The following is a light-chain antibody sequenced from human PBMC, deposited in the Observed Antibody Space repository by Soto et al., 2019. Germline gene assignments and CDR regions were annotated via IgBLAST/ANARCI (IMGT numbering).Light chain of an antibody. CDR3: QETYSTSPT. CDR2: AAS. V-gene: IGKV1-39*01. J-gene: IGKJ4*01. CDR1: QDINSY. Sequence: DIQMTQSPTSLSAFVGDRVTITCRARQDINSYLNWYQQKPGKAPKLLIFAASSLHSGVPSRFSGSRSGTDFIVTINSLQPEDSGTYYCQETYSTSPTFGGRTKVEI.